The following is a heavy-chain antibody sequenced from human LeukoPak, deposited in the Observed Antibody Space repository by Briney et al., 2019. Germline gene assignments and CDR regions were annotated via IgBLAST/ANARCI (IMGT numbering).Heavy chain of an antibody. J-gene: IGHJ4*02. CDR1: GGSISSGGYY. Sequence: SETLSLTCTVSGGSISSGGYYWSSIRQHPGRGLEWIGYIYYSGSTYYNPSLKSRVTISVDTSKNQFSLKLSSVTAADTAVYYCARDGGSSGSYFDYWGQGTLVTVSS. CDR2: IYYSGST. V-gene: IGHV4-31*03. D-gene: IGHD3-22*01. CDR3: ARDGGSSGSYFDY.